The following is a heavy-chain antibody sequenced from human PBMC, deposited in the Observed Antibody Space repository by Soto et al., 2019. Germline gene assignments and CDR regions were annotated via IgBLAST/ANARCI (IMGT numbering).Heavy chain of an antibody. CDR3: ARPLLGYAFDI. J-gene: IGHJ3*02. CDR2: IYHSGST. V-gene: IGHV4-38-2*01. D-gene: IGHD3-10*01. Sequence: KPSETLSLTCAVSGYSISSGYYWGWIRQPPGKGLEWIGSIYHSGSTYYNPSLKSRVTISVDTSKNQFSLKLSSVTAADTAVYYCARPLLGYAFDIWGQGTMVTVSS. CDR1: GYSISSGYY.